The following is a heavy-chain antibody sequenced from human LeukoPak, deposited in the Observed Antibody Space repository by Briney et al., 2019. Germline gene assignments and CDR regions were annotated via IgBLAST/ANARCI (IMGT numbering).Heavy chain of an antibody. Sequence: ASVKVSCKASGYTFTGYYMHWVRQAPGQGLEWMGWINPNSGGTHYAQKFQGRVTMTRDTSISTAYMELSRLRSDDTAVYYCAKTPDTASYYYYYYMDVWGKGTTVTVSS. J-gene: IGHJ6*03. CDR1: GYTFTGYY. CDR3: AKTPDTASYYYYYYMDV. V-gene: IGHV1-2*02. D-gene: IGHD5-18*01. CDR2: INPNSGGT.